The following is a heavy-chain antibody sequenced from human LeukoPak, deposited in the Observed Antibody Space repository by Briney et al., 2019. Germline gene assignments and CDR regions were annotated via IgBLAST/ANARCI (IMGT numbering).Heavy chain of an antibody. J-gene: IGHJ2*01. V-gene: IGHV4-39*07. CDR3: ARDRIYSSGWYSRYFDL. Sequence: TSETLSLTCTVSGGSISSSSYYWGWIRQPPGKGLEWIGSIYYSGSTYYNPSLKSRVTISVGTSKNQFSLKLTSGTAADTAVYYCARDRIYSSGWYSRYFDLWGRGTLVTVSS. D-gene: IGHD6-19*01. CDR1: GGSISSSSYY. CDR2: IYYSGST.